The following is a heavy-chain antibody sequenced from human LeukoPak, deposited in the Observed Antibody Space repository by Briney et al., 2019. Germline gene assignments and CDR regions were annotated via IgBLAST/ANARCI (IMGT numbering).Heavy chain of an antibody. J-gene: IGHJ4*02. CDR3: ARGMYSSSWYSFVY. CDR2: INHSGST. Sequence: SETLSLTCAVYGGSFSGYYWSWIRQPPGKGLEWIGEINHSGSTNYNPSLKSRVTISVDTSKNQFSLKLSSVTAADTAVYYCARGMYSSSWYSFVYWGQGTLVTVSS. CDR1: GGSFSGYY. D-gene: IGHD6-13*01. V-gene: IGHV4-34*01.